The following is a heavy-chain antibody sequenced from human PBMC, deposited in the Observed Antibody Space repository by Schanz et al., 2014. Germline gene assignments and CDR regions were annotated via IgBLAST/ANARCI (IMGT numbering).Heavy chain of an antibody. V-gene: IGHV3-30*04. J-gene: IGHJ4*02. Sequence: QVQLVESGGGVVQPGRSLRLSCTASGFSFGIHAMHWVRQAPGKGLEWVALISHHGNDKYYVDSVKGRFTISRDNSKNTLYLQMNSLRAEDTAVYYCVRCEDYWGQGTLVTVSS. CDR3: VRCEDY. CDR2: ISHHGNDK. CDR1: GFSFGIHA.